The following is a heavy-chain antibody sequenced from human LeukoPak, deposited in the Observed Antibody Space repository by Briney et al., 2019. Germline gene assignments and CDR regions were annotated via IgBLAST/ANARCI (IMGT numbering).Heavy chain of an antibody. CDR3: ARVDSSGWGAFDI. V-gene: IGHV1-8*01. J-gene: IGHJ3*02. Sequence: ASVTVSFKASGYTFTSYDINWVRQAPGQGLEWMGWMNPNSGNTGYAQKFQGRVTMTRDTSISTAYMELSRLRSDDTAVYYCARVDSSGWGAFDIWGQGTMVTVSS. D-gene: IGHD6-19*01. CDR1: GYTFTSYD. CDR2: MNPNSGNT.